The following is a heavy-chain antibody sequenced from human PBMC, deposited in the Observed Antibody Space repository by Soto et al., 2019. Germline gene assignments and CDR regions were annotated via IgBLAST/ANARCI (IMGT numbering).Heavy chain of an antibody. J-gene: IGHJ4*02. D-gene: IGHD3-3*01. CDR2: ISSSSSTI. V-gene: IGHV3-48*01. Sequence: GSLRLSCAASGFTFSSYSMNWVRQAPGKGLEWVSYISSSSSTIYYADSVKGRFTISRDNAKNSLYLQMNSLRAEDTAVYYCARGPSFWSGYWTTFDYWGQGTLVTVSS. CDR1: GFTFSSYS. CDR3: ARGPSFWSGYWTTFDY.